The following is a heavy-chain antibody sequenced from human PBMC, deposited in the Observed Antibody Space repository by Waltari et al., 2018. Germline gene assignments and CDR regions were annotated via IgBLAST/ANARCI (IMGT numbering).Heavy chain of an antibody. Sequence: EVQLVESGGGLVQPGGSLRLSCVASGLTFSSYSMNWVRQAPGKGLEWVSYISSSSTINYADSVKGRFTISRDSPKNSLYLQMNSLRAEDAAVYYCARGMVGAAYFDCWGQGALVSVSS. CDR2: ISSSSTI. CDR3: ARGMVGAAYFDC. D-gene: IGHD1-26*01. J-gene: IGHJ4*02. V-gene: IGHV3-48*04. CDR1: GLTFSSYS.